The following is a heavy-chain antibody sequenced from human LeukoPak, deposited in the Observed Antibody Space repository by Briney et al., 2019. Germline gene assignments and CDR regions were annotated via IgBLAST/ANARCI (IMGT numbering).Heavy chain of an antibody. J-gene: IGHJ4*02. V-gene: IGHV1-2*02. Sequence: RASVKVSCKASGYIFSDYYIHWVRQAPGQGPEWMGWINPHSGGTNYAQKFRGRVTMTRDTSISTTYMELNRLTSDDTAVYYCARVVNRMTSFFLLFWGQGTLVTVSS. CDR3: ARVVNRMTSFFLLF. CDR1: GYIFSDYY. D-gene: IGHD3-3*01. CDR2: INPHSGGT.